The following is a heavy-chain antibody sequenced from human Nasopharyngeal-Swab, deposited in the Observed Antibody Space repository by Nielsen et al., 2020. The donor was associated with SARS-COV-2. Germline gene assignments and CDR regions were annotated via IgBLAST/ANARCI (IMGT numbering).Heavy chain of an antibody. CDR1: GGSFSDYY. J-gene: IGHJ4*01. CDR2: IYHSGST. V-gene: IGHV4-59*08. Sequence: SETLSLTCAVYGGSFSDYYWNWIRQPPGKGLEWIGYIYHSGSTNYNPSLRSRVTISVDTSKTQFSLKLSSVTAADTAVYYCARNHAFGDSSFDYWGQGTLVTVSS. D-gene: IGHD2-21*01. CDR3: ARNHAFGDSSFDY.